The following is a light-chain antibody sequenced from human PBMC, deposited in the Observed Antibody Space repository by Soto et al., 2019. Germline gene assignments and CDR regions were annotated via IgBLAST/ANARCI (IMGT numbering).Light chain of an antibody. CDR3: CLYGGSLWV. CDR2: DVS. Sequence: QSALTQPRSVSGSPGQSVTISCTGTSSDVGGYNYVSWYQQHPGKAPKLMIYDVSKRPSGVPDRFSGSKSGNTASLTISGAQGEGGADFFCCLYGGSLWVFGGGAKVTVL. J-gene: IGLJ3*02. V-gene: IGLV2-11*01. CDR1: SSDVGGYNY.